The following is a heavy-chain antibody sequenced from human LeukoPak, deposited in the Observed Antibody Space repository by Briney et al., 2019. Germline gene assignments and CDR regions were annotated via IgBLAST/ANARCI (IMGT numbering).Heavy chain of an antibody. CDR3: ARDSYDSSGYYYFDY. J-gene: IGHJ4*02. Sequence: GGSLGLSCAASGFTFSSYSMNWVRQAPGKGLEWVSYISSSSSTIYYADSVKGRFTISRDNAKNSLYLQMNSLRDEDTAVYYCARDSYDSSGYYYFDYWGQGTLVTVSS. CDR2: ISSSSSTI. D-gene: IGHD3-22*01. V-gene: IGHV3-48*02. CDR1: GFTFSSYS.